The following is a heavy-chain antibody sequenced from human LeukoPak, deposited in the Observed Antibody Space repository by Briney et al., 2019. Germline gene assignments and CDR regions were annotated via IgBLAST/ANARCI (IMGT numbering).Heavy chain of an antibody. D-gene: IGHD3-16*01. V-gene: IGHV3-74*01. Sequence: PGGSLRLSCGASGFTFNNYWMHWVRQAPGMGLVWVSRINSDGSGTTYADSVKGRVTISRDNAKNTLYLQVNSLRAEDAAVYYCARGKDGVWAFDIWGQGTTVTVSS. CDR1: GFTFNNYW. CDR2: INSDGSGT. J-gene: IGHJ3*02. CDR3: ARGKDGVWAFDI.